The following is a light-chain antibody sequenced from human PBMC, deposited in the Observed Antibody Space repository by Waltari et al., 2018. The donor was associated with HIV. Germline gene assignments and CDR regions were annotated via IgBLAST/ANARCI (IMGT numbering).Light chain of an antibody. CDR3: SSADTSGIV. Sequence: SYELTQPHSVSVFPGKTARLNCSGDALPKNYVYWYQQKAGEAPLLVIYEDTKPGYGIRARLSGSTSGTVATLTITAAQVDDEADYYCSSADTSGIVFGGGTKLTVL. J-gene: IGLJ2*01. V-gene: IGLV3-10*01. CDR2: EDT. CDR1: ALPKNY.